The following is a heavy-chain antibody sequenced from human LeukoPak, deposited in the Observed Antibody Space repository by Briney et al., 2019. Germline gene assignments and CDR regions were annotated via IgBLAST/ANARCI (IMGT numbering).Heavy chain of an antibody. CDR2: INSDGRSA. J-gene: IGHJ4*02. CDR3: ARDQLYCTGGICYFDN. V-gene: IGHV3-74*01. D-gene: IGHD2-8*02. CDR1: GFTFSSYW. Sequence: GGSLRLSCAASGFTFSSYWMHWVRQAPGKGLVWVARINSDGRSASFADSVKGRFTISRDNAKDTLYLQMNSLRTEDTAVYYCARDQLYCTGGICYFDNWGQGTLVTVSS.